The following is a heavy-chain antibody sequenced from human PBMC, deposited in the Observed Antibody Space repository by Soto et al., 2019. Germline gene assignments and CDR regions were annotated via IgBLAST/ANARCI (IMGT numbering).Heavy chain of an antibody. CDR1: GFTFSSYA. D-gene: IGHD6-13*01. V-gene: IGHV3-64*04. CDR3: AKARSSSWYYYFDY. J-gene: IGHJ4*02. CDR2: ISSNGGST. Sequence: TGGSLRLSCSASGFTFSSYAMHWVRQAPGKGLEYVSAISSNGGSTYYADSVKGRFTISRDNSKNTLYLQMNSLRAEDTAVYYCAKARSSSWYYYFDYWGQGTLVTVSS.